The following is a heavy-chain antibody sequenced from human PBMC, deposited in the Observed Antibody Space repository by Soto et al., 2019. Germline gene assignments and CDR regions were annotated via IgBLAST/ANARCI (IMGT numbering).Heavy chain of an antibody. Sequence: ASVKVSCKASGYTFTSYSMHWVRQAPRQRLEWMGWINAGNGNTKYSQKLQGRVTITRDTSASTAYMELSSLRSEDTAVYYCARSIVVVTALDYWGQGTLVTVSS. J-gene: IGHJ4*02. CDR2: INAGNGNT. D-gene: IGHD2-21*02. CDR3: ARSIVVVTALDY. V-gene: IGHV1-3*01. CDR1: GYTFTSYS.